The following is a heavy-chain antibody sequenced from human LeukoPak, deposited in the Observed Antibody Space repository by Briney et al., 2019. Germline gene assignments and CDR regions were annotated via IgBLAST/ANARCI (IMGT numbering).Heavy chain of an antibody. CDR3: ARGGSGSSTWFDP. Sequence: ASVRVSCKASGYTFTTYGITWVRQTPGQGLEWMGWISAYNGDTNYAQKLQGRVTMTTDTSTSTAYMELRSLRSDDTAIYYCARGGSGSSTWFDPWGQGTLVTVSS. CDR2: ISAYNGDT. V-gene: IGHV1-18*01. CDR1: GYTFTTYG. D-gene: IGHD6-6*01. J-gene: IGHJ5*02.